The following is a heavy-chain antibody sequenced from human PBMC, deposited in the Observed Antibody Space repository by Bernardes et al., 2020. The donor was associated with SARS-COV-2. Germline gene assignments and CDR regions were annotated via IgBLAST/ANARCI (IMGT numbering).Heavy chain of an antibody. CDR1: GGSISSSSYY. D-gene: IGHD2-21*01. J-gene: IGHJ2*01. CDR3: AGGARRGLQCGDWYFER. Sequence: SETLSLTCTVSGGSISSSSYYWGWIRQPPGKGLEWIGSIYYSGSTYYNPSLKSRVTISVDTSKNQFSLKLSSVTAADTAVYYCAGGARRGLQCGDWYFERWGHGTMGSVTS. CDR2: IYYSGST. V-gene: IGHV4-39*07.